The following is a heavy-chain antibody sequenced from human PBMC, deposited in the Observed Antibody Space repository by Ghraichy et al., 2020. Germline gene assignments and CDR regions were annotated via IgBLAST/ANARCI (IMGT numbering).Heavy chain of an antibody. D-gene: IGHD5-18*01. J-gene: IGHJ4*02. Sequence: SETLSLTCAVYGGSFSGYYWSWIRQPPGKGLEWIGEINHSGSTNYNPSLKSRVTISVDTSKNQFSLKLSSVTAADTAVYYCARSPGYSYDKYRRHYFDYWGQGTLVTVSS. CDR1: GGSFSGYY. CDR3: ARSPGYSYDKYRRHYFDY. V-gene: IGHV4-34*01. CDR2: INHSGST.